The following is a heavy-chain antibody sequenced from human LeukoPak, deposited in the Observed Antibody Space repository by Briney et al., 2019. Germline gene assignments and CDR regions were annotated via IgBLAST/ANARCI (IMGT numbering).Heavy chain of an antibody. J-gene: IGHJ4*02. V-gene: IGHV1-18*01. D-gene: IGHD3-22*01. CDR3: ARGPSGYYDSSGYYFDY. CDR1: GYTFTSYG. CDR2: ISAYNGNT. Sequence: ASVKVSCKASGYTFTSYGISWVRQAPGQGLEWMGWISAYNGNTNYAQKLQGRVTMTTDTSTSTAYMELRSLRSDDTAVYYCARGPSGYYDSSGYYFDYWGQGTLVTVSS.